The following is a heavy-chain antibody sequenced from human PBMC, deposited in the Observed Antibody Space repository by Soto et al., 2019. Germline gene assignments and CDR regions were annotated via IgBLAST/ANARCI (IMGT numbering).Heavy chain of an antibody. D-gene: IGHD6-19*01. Sequence: QVQLVQSGAEVKKPGSSVKVSCKASGGTFSSYAISWVRQAPGQGLEWMGGIIPIFGTANYAQKFQGRVTVTADESKSTAYKELSRLKSEDKGVYYWGRGINSGRPNYYYYGMDVWGQGTTVTVSS. CDR1: GGTFSSYA. J-gene: IGHJ6*02. CDR2: IIPIFGTA. CDR3: GRGINSGRPNYYYYGMDV. V-gene: IGHV1-69*01.